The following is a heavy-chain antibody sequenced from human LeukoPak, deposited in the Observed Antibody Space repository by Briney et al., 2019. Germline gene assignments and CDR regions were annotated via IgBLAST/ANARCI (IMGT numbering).Heavy chain of an antibody. CDR2: INHSGGT. V-gene: IGHV4-34*01. J-gene: IGHJ5*02. CDR3: ARNPPDCSSTSCPNNWFDP. Sequence: PSETLSLTCAVYGGSFSGYYWSWIRQPPGKGLEWIGEINHSGGTNYNPSLKSRVTISVDTSKNQFSLKLSSVTAADTAVYYCARNPPDCSSTSCPNNWFDPWGQGTLVTVSS. D-gene: IGHD2-2*01. CDR1: GGSFSGYY.